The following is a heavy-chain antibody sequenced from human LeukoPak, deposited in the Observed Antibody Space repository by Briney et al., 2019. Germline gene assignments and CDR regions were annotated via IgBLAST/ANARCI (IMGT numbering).Heavy chain of an antibody. V-gene: IGHV3-30-3*01. CDR1: GFTFSSYA. CDR2: ISYDGSNK. Sequence: GRSLRLSCAATGFTFSSYAMHWVRQAPGKGLEWVAVISYDGSNKYYADSVKGRFTISRDNSKNTLYLQMNSLRAEDTAVYYCARGREDTAWSPPDYWGQGTLVTVSS. CDR3: ARGREDTAWSPPDY. D-gene: IGHD5-18*01. J-gene: IGHJ4*02.